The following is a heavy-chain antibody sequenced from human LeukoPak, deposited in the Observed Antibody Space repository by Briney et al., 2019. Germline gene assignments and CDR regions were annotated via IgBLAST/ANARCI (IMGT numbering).Heavy chain of an antibody. CDR3: ARDGAYGDYPFDY. J-gene: IGHJ4*02. CDR1: GFTFSDYY. V-gene: IGHV3-11*04. CDR2: ISSSSSTI. Sequence: PGGSLRLSCAASGFTFSDYYMSWLRQAPGKGLEWVSYISSSSSTIYYADSVKGRFTISRDNAKNSLYLQMNSLRAEDTAVYYCARDGAYGDYPFDYWGQGTLVTVSS. D-gene: IGHD4-17*01.